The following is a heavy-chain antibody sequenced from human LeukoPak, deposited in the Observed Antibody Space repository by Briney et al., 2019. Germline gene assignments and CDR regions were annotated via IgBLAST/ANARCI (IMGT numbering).Heavy chain of an antibody. CDR3: ARDISGDTMRPNAFDI. Sequence: SVKVSCKASGGTFSSYAISWVRQAPGQGLEWMGGIIPIFGTANYAQKFQGRITITTDESTSTAYMELSSLRSEDTAVYYCARDISGDTMRPNAFDIWGQGTMVTVSS. CDR1: GGTFSSYA. V-gene: IGHV1-69*05. J-gene: IGHJ3*02. CDR2: IIPIFGTA. D-gene: IGHD3-22*01.